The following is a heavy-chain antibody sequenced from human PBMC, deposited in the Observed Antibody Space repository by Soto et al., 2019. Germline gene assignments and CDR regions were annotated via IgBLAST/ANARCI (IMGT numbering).Heavy chain of an antibody. CDR2: ISASGADA. Sequence: EVQLLESGGGLVQPGGSLRLSCAASGFTLSTSAMSWARQAPGEGLEWVSAISASGADAYYADSVKGRFTISRDNSMNTLYLQMNSLRAADTALYYCAKDCYETNSVSHFFADIWGQGTMVTVSS. J-gene: IGHJ3*02. CDR3: AKDCYETNSVSHFFADI. V-gene: IGHV3-23*01. CDR1: GFTLSTSA. D-gene: IGHD2-8*01.